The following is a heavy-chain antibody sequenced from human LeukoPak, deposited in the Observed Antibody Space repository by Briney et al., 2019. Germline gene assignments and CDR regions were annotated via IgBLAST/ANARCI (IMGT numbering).Heavy chain of an antibody. CDR2: ISGGGDNT. Sequence: GGSLRLSCAASGFTFSSYAMSWVRHAPGKGLEWVSAISGGGDNTYYADSVKGRFTISRDNSKNTLYLQMNSLRAEDTAVYYCARDTTWDGGWYSYWGQGTLVTVSS. D-gene: IGHD6-19*01. CDR1: GFTFSSYA. V-gene: IGHV3-23*01. CDR3: ARDTTWDGGWYSY. J-gene: IGHJ4*02.